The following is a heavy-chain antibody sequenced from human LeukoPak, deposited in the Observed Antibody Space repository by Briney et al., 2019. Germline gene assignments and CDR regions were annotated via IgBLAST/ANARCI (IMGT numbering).Heavy chain of an antibody. CDR1: GYTFTSYD. CDR2: MNPNSGNT. CDR3: ARQITAMIAGLDS. V-gene: IGHV1-8*01. J-gene: IGHJ4*02. Sequence: GASVKVSCKASGYTFTSYDINWVRQASGQGLEWMGWMNPNSGNTAYAQRFQGRVTMTRNTSISTAYMELSSLRSEDTAVYYCARQITAMIAGLDSWGQGTLVTVSS. D-gene: IGHD5-18*01.